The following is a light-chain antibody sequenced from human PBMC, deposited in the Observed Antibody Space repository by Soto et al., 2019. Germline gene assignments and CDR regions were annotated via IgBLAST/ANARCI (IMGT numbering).Light chain of an antibody. Sequence: EIVMTQSPATLSVSPGERATLSCRASQSVSSNLAWYQQKPGQAPRLLIYGASTRATGIPARFSGSGSWTEFTLTISSLQSEDFSFYYCQQYNNWPHSFGQGTKLEIK. CDR3: QQYNNWPHS. CDR2: GAS. CDR1: QSVSSN. J-gene: IGKJ2*01. V-gene: IGKV3-15*01.